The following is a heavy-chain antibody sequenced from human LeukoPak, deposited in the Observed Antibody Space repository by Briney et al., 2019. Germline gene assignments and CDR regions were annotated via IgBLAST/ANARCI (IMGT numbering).Heavy chain of an antibody. V-gene: IGHV4-34*01. CDR2: INHSGST. CDR3: ARNAIRITIFGVAMKPNNWFDP. CDR1: GGSFSGYY. D-gene: IGHD3-3*01. J-gene: IGHJ5*02. Sequence: SETLSLTCAVYGGSFSGYYWSWIRQPPGKGLEWIGKINHSGSTNYNPSLKSRVTISVDTSKNQFSLKLSSVTAADTAVYYRARNAIRITIFGVAMKPNNWFDPWGQGTLVTVSS.